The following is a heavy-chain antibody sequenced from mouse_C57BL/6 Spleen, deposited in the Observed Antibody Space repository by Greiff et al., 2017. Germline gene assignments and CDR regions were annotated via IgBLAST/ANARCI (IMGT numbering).Heavy chain of an antibody. Sequence: VQLQQSGPELVKPGASVKISCKASGYAFSSSWMNWVKQRPGKGLEWIGRIYPGDGDTNYNGKFKGKATLTADKSSSTAYMQLSSLTSEDSAVYFCARYTTVNAMDYWGQGTSVTVSS. CDR1: GYAFSSSW. CDR3: ARYTTVNAMDY. V-gene: IGHV1-82*01. J-gene: IGHJ4*01. CDR2: IYPGDGDT. D-gene: IGHD1-1*01.